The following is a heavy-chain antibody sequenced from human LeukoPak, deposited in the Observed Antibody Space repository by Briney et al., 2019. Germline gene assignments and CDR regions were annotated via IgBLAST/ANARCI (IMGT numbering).Heavy chain of an antibody. D-gene: IGHD2-21*02. CDR1: GGSLSSGSYY. J-gene: IGHJ5*02. CDR2: IYTRGST. CDR3: AREFVVVTACPWFDP. Sequence: SETLPLTCTVSGGSLSSGSYYWSWIRQPAGKGLEWIGRIYTRGSTNYNPSLKSRVTISVDTSKNQFSLKLSSVTAADTAVYYCAREFVVVTACPWFDPWGQGTLVTVSS. V-gene: IGHV4-61*02.